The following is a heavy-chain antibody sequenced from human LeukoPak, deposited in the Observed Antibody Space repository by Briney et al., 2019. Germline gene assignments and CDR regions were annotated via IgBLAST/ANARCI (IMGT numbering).Heavy chain of an antibody. CDR2: IYYSGST. CDR1: GDSINTYY. V-gene: IGHV4-59*08. D-gene: IGHD3-10*01. J-gene: IGHJ4*02. Sequence: SETLSLTCTVSGDSINTYYWSWIRQPPGKGLEWIGYIYYSGSTNYNPSLKSRVTISVDTSKNQFSLRLTSVTAADTAVYYCARRSNRGFDYWGQGTQVTVSS. CDR3: ARRSNRGFDY.